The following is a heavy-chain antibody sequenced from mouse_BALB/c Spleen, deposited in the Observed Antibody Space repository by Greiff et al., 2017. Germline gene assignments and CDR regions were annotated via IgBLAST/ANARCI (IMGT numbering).Heavy chain of an antibody. D-gene: IGHD2-3*01. CDR1: GFTFSSYA. Sequence: EVKLVESGGGLVKPGGSLKLSCAASGFTFSSYAMSWVRQTPEKRLEWVASISSGGSTYYPDSVKGRFTISRDNARNILYLQMSSLRSEDTAMYYCARPLIYDGYSFAYWGQGTLVTVSA. V-gene: IGHV5-6-5*01. CDR3: ARPLIYDGYSFAY. J-gene: IGHJ3*01. CDR2: ISSGGST.